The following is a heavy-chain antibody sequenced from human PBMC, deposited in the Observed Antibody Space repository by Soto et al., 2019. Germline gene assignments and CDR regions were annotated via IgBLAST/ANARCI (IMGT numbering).Heavy chain of an antibody. V-gene: IGHV1-18*01. J-gene: IGHJ4*02. CDR2: ISPHNRNT. Sequence: SXKVSFKASGYTXAHFYSAWVRQAPGQGLEWMGAISPHNRNTNYAEKFRGRVTMTTDTSTTTAYMELRSLRSDDTAVYYCARDEGGYDILTGYYKAHHFDQWGRGALVTVSS. CDR3: ARDEGGYDILTGYYKAHHFDQ. CDR1: GYTXAHFY. D-gene: IGHD3-9*01.